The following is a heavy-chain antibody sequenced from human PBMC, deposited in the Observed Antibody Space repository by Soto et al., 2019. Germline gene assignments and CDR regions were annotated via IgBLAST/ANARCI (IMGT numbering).Heavy chain of an antibody. CDR1: GFTFSSYG. CDR3: AKNPYDYDSSGYYDYFSY. J-gene: IGHJ4*02. D-gene: IGHD3-22*01. V-gene: IGHV3-30*18. Sequence: QVQLVESGGGVVQPGRSLRLSCAASGFTFSSYGMHWVRQAPGKGLEWVAVISYDGSNKYYADSVQGRFTISRDNSKNTMYLQMNSLRDEDTAVYYCAKNPYDYDSSGYYDYFSYWGQGTLVTVSS. CDR2: ISYDGSNK.